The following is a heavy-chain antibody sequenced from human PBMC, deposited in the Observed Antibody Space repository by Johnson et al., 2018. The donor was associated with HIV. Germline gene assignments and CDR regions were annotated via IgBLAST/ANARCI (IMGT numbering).Heavy chain of an antibody. CDR1: GFTVSSNY. CDR2: IYSGGST. V-gene: IGHV3-66*01. CDR3: TTVYCSSTSCYSYAFDI. J-gene: IGHJ3*02. D-gene: IGHD2-2*01. Sequence: VQLVESGGGLVQPGGSLRLSCAASGFTVSSNYMSWVRQAPGKGLEWVSVIYSGGSTYYVDSVKGRFTISRDNSKNTLYLQMNSLKIEDTAVYYCTTVYCSSTSCYSYAFDIWGQGTMVTVSS.